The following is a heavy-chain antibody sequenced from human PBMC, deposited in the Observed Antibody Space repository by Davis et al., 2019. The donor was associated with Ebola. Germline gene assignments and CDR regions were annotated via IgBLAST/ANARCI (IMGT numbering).Heavy chain of an antibody. CDR2: IYPGDSDT. D-gene: IGHD5-24*01. CDR3: ARGTDGYNPGGYFDS. CDR1: GYSFTSFW. V-gene: IGHV5-51*01. Sequence: GESLKISCQGSGYSFTSFWINWVRQVPGKGLEWMGIIYPGDSDTRYSPSFQGQVTISADKSISTAYLQWSSLKASDTALYSCARGTDGYNPGGYFDSWGQGTLVTVSS. J-gene: IGHJ4*02.